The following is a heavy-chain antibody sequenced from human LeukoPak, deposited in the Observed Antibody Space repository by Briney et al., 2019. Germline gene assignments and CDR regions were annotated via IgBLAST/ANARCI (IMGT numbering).Heavy chain of an antibody. Sequence: GGSLRLSCAASGFTFSNAWMSWVRQAPGKGLEGVGRIKSKTDGGTTDYAAPVKGRFTIPRDDSKNTLYLRMNSLKTEDTAVYYCTGEYCSGGSCYSLVLSDYWGQGTLVTVSS. CDR3: TGEYCSGGSCYSLVLSDY. J-gene: IGHJ4*02. V-gene: IGHV3-15*01. D-gene: IGHD2-15*01. CDR2: IKSKTDGGTT. CDR1: GFTFSNAW.